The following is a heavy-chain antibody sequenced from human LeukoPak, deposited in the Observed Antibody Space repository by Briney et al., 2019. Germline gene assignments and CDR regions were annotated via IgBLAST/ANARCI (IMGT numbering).Heavy chain of an antibody. CDR3: VRTGWELLTT. D-gene: IGHD4-23*01. Sequence: PSETPSLTCNVSGASFESHYWTWVQQTPDKRLEWIGYYFDTGSTYYNPSLKSRVTMSVDKSKNQFFMRLRSVTAADTAVYYCVRTGWELLTTWGPGTLVTVSS. J-gene: IGHJ4*02. CDR2: YFDTGST. V-gene: IGHV4-59*11. CDR1: GASFESHY.